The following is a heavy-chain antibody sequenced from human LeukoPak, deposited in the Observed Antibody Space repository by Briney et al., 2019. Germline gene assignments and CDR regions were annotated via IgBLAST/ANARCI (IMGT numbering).Heavy chain of an antibody. CDR1: GFTFSDYY. V-gene: IGHV4-59*08. D-gene: IGHD2-2*01. CDR3: ASSTLHCSSTSCYDFDY. CDR2: IYYSGST. J-gene: IGHJ4*02. Sequence: GSLRLSCAASGFTFSDYYMSWIRQPPGKGLEWIGYIYYSGSTNYNPSLKSRVTISVDTSKNQFSLKLSSGTAADTAVYYCASSTLHCSSTSCYDFDYWGQGTLVTVSS.